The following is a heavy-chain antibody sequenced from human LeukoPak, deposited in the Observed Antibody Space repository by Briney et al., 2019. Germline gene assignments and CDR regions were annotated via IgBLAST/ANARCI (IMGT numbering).Heavy chain of an antibody. J-gene: IGHJ4*02. V-gene: IGHV1-24*01. D-gene: IGHD3-3*01. CDR2: FDPEDGEI. Sequence: VASMKVSCKVSGDSLNELSMHWVRQSPGKGLEWMGGFDPEDGEIVYAQKFRGRVNMTEDTSTDTAYMSLGSLRPDDTAVYYCAAARLNEFWWGYWGQGTLVTVSS. CDR3: AAARLNEFWWGY. CDR1: GDSLNELS.